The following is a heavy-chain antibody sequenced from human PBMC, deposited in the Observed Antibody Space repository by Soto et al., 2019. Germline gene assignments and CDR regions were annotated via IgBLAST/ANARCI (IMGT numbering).Heavy chain of an antibody. V-gene: IGHV3-30*18. CDR3: AKDMGIAAAGLVPDY. Sequence: PGGSLRLSCAASGFTFSSYGMHWVRQAPGKGLEWVAVISYDGSNKYYADSVKGRFTISRDNSKNTLYLQMNSLRAEDTAVYYFAKDMGIAAAGLVPDYWGQGTLVTVSS. CDR2: ISYDGSNK. D-gene: IGHD6-13*01. J-gene: IGHJ4*02. CDR1: GFTFSSYG.